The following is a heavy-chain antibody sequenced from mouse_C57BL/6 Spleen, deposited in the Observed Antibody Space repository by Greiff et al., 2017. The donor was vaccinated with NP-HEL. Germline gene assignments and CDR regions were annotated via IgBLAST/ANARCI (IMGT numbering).Heavy chain of an antibody. CDR1: GYTFTSYD. J-gene: IGHJ2*01. CDR2: IYPRAGGT. CDR3: ARLSGYDGGTYLDY. D-gene: IGHD2-2*01. V-gene: IGHV1-85*01. Sequence: QVQLKESGPELVKPGASVKLSCKASGYTFTSYDINWVKQRPGQGLEWIGWIYPRAGGTKYNEKFKGKATLTVDTSSSTAYMEHHSLTSEDSAVYFCARLSGYDGGTYLDYWGQGTTLTVSS.